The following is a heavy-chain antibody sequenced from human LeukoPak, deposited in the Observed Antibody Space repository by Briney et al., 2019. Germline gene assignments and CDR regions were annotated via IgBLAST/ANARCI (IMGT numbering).Heavy chain of an antibody. CDR3: ARRRYGGSVDY. CDR1: GGSISSGGYS. V-gene: IGHV4-61*08. CDR2: VDYSGTT. D-gene: IGHD4-23*01. Sequence: SETLSLTCTVSGGSISSGGYSWTWVRQPPGKGLEWIGYVDYSGTTKYNPSLRSRVTISVDTSKNQFSLRLSSVTVADTAVFYCARRRYGGSVDYWGQGTLVTVSS. J-gene: IGHJ4*02.